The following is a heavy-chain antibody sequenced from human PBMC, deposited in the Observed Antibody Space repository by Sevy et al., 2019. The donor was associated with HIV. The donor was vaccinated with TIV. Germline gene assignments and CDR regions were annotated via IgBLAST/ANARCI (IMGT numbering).Heavy chain of an antibody. V-gene: IGHV3-33*01. CDR1: GFTFRSFS. CDR2: IWYDGRTK. CDR3: ARDSARVIVPTAGFDS. D-gene: IGHD1-1*01. Sequence: GGSLRLPCSASGFTFRSFSMHWVRQAPGKGLEWVAAIWYDGRTKQYADSVKGRFTISRDNSKNMLSLEMNSLRAEDTGLYFCARDSARVIVPTAGFDSWGQGTVVTVSS. J-gene: IGHJ5*01.